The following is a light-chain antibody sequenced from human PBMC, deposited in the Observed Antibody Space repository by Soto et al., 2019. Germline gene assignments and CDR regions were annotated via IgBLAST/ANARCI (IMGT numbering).Light chain of an antibody. CDR3: QQSYGTPRT. J-gene: IGKJ2*01. V-gene: IGKV1-39*01. CDR1: QSISSY. CDR2: AAS. Sequence: DIQMTQSPSSLSASVGDRVTITCRASQSISSYLNWYQQKPGKAPKLLIYAASSLQSGVPSRFSGSGSVTDLTLTISSLQPEDFATYYCQQSYGTPRTFGQGTKLEIK.